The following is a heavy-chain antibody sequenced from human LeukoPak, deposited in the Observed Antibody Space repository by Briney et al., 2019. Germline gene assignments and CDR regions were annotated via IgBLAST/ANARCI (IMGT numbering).Heavy chain of an antibody. CDR3: ARESLRWERAFDI. D-gene: IGHD4-23*01. CDR1: GFTFSSYG. J-gene: IGHJ3*02. V-gene: IGHV3-33*01. Sequence: PGGSLRLSCAASGFTFSSYGMHWVRQAPGKGLEWVAVIWYDGSNKYYADSVKGRLTISRDNSKNTLYLQMNSLRAEDTAVYYCARESLRWERAFDIWGQGTMVTVSS. CDR2: IWYDGSNK.